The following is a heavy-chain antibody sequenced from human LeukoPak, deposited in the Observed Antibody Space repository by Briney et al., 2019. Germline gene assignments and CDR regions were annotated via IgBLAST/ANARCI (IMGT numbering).Heavy chain of an antibody. CDR3: ASQAQVIGNY. CDR1: GGSCSGYS. D-gene: IGHD3-22*01. CDR2: INHSGST. Sequence: SETLSLTCAVYGGSCSGYSWSWIRQSPGKGLEWIGEINHSGSTNYNPSLKSRVTISVDTSKNQFSLKLSSVTAADTAVYYCASQAQVIGNYWGQGTLVTVS. V-gene: IGHV4-34*01. J-gene: IGHJ4*02.